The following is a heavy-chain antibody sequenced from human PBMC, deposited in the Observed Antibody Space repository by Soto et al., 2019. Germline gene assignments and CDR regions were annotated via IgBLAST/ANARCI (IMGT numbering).Heavy chain of an antibody. V-gene: IGHV4-30-4*08. J-gene: IGHJ6*02. CDR1: GGSISSRSYY. CDR3: ARDRYYGSGTYYNFYSGMDA. D-gene: IGHD3-10*01. Sequence: PSETLSITCTVSGGSISSRSYYWGWIRQPPGKGLEWIGNIFHSGSTYYTPSLQSRVTISLDTSKNHFSLKLSSVTPADTAVYYCARDRYYGSGTYYNFYSGMDAWGQGTTVTVSS. CDR2: IFHSGST.